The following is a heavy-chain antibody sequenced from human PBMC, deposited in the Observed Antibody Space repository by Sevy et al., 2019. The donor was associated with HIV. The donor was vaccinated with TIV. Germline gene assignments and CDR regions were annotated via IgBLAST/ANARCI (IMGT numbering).Heavy chain of an antibody. Sequence: GGSLRLSCAASGFTFKSYGMHWVRQAPGKGLEWVTIIRNDGSTKYYADSVKGRFTVSRDNSKNTLYLHMNSLRPEDTAVYYCVKGPHPAVTTSYALDVWGQGTTVTVSS. J-gene: IGHJ6*02. D-gene: IGHD4-17*01. CDR1: GFTFKSYG. CDR3: VKGPHPAVTTSYALDV. CDR2: IRNDGSTK. V-gene: IGHV3-30*02.